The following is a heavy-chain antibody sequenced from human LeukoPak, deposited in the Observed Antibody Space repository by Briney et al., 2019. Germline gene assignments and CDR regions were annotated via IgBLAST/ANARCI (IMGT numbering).Heavy chain of an antibody. D-gene: IGHD4-23*01. J-gene: IGHJ4*02. CDR3: ARAGKNYGGHVSDL. CDR1: GFTFSSYW. Sequence: PGGSLSLSCAASGFTFSSYWMHWVRQAPGKGLVWVSRINSDGSSTSHADSVKGRFTISRDNAKNTLYLQMNSLRAEDTAVYYCARAGKNYGGHVSDLGGQGTLVTVSS. CDR2: INSDGSST. V-gene: IGHV3-74*01.